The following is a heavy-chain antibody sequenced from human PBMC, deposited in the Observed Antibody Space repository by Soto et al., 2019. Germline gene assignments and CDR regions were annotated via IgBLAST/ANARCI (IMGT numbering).Heavy chain of an antibody. CDR1: GGTFSSYA. V-gene: IGHV1-69*01. CDR3: AVWTARRFDY. J-gene: IGHJ4*02. D-gene: IGHD6-6*01. Sequence: QVQLVQSGAEVKKPGSSVKVSCKASGGTFSSYAISWVRQSPGQGLEWMGGIIPIFGTANYAQKGQGRVTIAADESTSTAYRELSSLRSEDTAVYYCAVWTARRFDYWGQGTLVTVSS. CDR2: IIPIFGTA.